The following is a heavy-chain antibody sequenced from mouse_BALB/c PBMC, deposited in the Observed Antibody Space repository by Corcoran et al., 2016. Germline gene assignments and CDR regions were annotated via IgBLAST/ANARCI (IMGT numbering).Heavy chain of an antibody. J-gene: IGHJ2*01. D-gene: IGHD2-14*01. V-gene: IGHV1-26*01. CDR1: DYSFTGYY. Sequence: EVQLQQSGPELVKPGASVKISCKASDYSFTGYYMHWVKQSHVKSLEWIGRINPYNGATSYNQNFKDKASLTVDKSSSTAYMELHSLTSEDSAVYYCARGYRYDSYFDYWGQGTTLTVSS. CDR2: INPYNGAT. CDR3: ARGYRYDSYFDY.